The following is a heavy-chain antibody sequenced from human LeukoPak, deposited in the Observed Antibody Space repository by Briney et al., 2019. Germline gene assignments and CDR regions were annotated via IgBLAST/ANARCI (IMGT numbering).Heavy chain of an antibody. CDR1: GYTFTSYG. CDR3: ARDRVTTEYYYYYMDV. D-gene: IGHD2-21*02. Sequence: ASVKVSCKASGYTFTSYGISWVRQAPGQGLEWMGWISAYNGNTNYAQKLQGRVTMTTDTFTSTAYMELRSLRSDDTAVYYCARDRVTTEYYYYYMDVWGKGTTVTVSS. J-gene: IGHJ6*03. V-gene: IGHV1-18*01. CDR2: ISAYNGNT.